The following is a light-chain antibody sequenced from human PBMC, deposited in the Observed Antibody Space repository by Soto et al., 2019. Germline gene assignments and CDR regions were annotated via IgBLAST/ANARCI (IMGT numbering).Light chain of an antibody. CDR1: SGHSSYA. J-gene: IGLJ2*01. CDR2: LDYDGSH. Sequence: QLVLTQSPSASASLGASVKLTCTLSSGHSSYAIAWHQQQPEKGPRYLMKLDYDGSHTKGDAIPDRFSGSSSGAERYLTISSLQSEDGADYYCQTWGTGIHVVFGGGTKLTVL. V-gene: IGLV4-69*01. CDR3: QTWGTGIHVV.